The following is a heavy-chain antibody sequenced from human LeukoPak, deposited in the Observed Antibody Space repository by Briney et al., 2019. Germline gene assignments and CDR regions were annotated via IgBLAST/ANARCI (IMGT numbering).Heavy chain of an antibody. D-gene: IGHD4-17*01. V-gene: IGHV4-38-2*02. CDR1: GYSISSAYY. CDR3: ARVDGDYSFDY. Sequence: SSETLSLTCTVSGYSISSAYYWGWIRQPPGKGLEWIATIHHTGSTYYNPSLKSRVTISVDTSKNQFSLKLSSVTAADTAVYYCARVDGDYSFDYWGQGTLVTVSS. CDR2: IHHTGST. J-gene: IGHJ4*02.